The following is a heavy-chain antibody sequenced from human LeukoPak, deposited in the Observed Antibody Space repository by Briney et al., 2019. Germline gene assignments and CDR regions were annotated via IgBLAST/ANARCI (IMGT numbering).Heavy chain of an antibody. J-gene: IGHJ5*02. CDR3: ARVNVVRGVSNWFDP. Sequence: SGPTLVNPSGTLSLTCAVSGGSISSSDWWSWVRQPPGKGLEWIGEINHSGSTNYNPSLKSRVTISVDTSKNQFSLKLSSVTAADTAVYYCARVNVVRGVSNWFDPWGQGTLVTVSS. CDR1: GGSISSSDW. V-gene: IGHV4-4*02. CDR2: INHSGST. D-gene: IGHD3-10*01.